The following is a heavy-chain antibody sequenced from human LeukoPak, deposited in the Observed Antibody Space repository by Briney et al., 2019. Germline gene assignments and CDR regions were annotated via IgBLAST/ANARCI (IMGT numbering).Heavy chain of an antibody. CDR2: ISGSGGST. V-gene: IGHV3-23*01. J-gene: IGHJ4*02. CDR3: AKDWQRFWSGYSDY. Sequence: GGSLRLSCAASGFTFSSYAMSWVRQAPGKGLEWVSAISGSGGSTYYADSVKGRFTISRDNSKNTLYLQMNSLRAEDTAVYYCAKDWQRFWSGYSDYWGQGTLVTVSS. D-gene: IGHD3-3*01. CDR1: GFTFSSYA.